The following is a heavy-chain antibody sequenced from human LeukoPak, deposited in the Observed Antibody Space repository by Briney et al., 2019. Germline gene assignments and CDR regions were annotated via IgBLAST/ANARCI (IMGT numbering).Heavy chain of an antibody. J-gene: IGHJ4*02. CDR1: GFTFDDYA. CDR3: AKAKRDSSGYYFDY. V-gene: IGHV3-9*01. Sequence: GGSLRLSCAASGFTFDDYAMHWVRQAPGKGLEWVSSISWNSGSIGYADSVKGRFTISRDNAKNSLYLQMNSLRAEDTAVYYCAKAKRDSSGYYFDYWGQGTLVTVSS. CDR2: ISWNSGSI. D-gene: IGHD3-22*01.